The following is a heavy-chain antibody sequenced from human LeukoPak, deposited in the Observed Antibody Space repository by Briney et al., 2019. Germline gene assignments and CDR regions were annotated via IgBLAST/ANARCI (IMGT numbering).Heavy chain of an antibody. J-gene: IGHJ4*02. CDR2: IYETGST. CDR1: GDSISSTNW. CDR3: ARRNRGSSASWTLDY. Sequence: PSETLSLTCTISGDSISSTNWWSWVRQPPGKGLEWIGQIYETGSTNYNSSLKSRVTISLDKSKNQLSLKLSSVTAADTAVYYCARRNRGSSASWTLDYWGQGILVTVSS. D-gene: IGHD2-15*01. V-gene: IGHV4-4*02.